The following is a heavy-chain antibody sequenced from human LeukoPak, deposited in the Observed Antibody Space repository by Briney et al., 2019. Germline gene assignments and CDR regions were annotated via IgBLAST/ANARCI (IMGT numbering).Heavy chain of an antibody. V-gene: IGHV4-61*02. Sequence: PSQTLSLTCTVSGGSISSGSYYWSWIPQPAGKGREWIGRIYTSGSTNYNPSLKCRVTISVDTSKNQFSLKLSSVTAADTAVYYCSRGLGYYDFWSGYSNWFDPWGQGTLVTVSS. CDR2: IYTSGST. J-gene: IGHJ5*02. CDR1: GGSISSGSYY. D-gene: IGHD3-3*01. CDR3: SRGLGYYDFWSGYSNWFDP.